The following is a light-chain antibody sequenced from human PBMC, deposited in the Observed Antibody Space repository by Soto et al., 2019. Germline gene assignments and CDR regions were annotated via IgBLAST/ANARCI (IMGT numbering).Light chain of an antibody. Sequence: QSALTQPRSVSGSPGRSVTISCTGTSSDVGGYNYVSWYQQHPGKAPKLMIYDVSKRPSGVPDRFSGSKSGNTASLTISGLQAEDEADYYCCSYAGVFGTGTKVTVL. CDR2: DVS. CDR3: CSYAGV. J-gene: IGLJ1*01. V-gene: IGLV2-11*01. CDR1: SSDVGGYNY.